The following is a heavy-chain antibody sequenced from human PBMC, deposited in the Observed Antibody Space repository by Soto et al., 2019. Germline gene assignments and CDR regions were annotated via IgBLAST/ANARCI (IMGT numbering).Heavy chain of an antibody. CDR1: GFTFSSYS. Sequence: EVQLVESGGGLVQPGGSLRLSGAASGFTFSSYSMNWVGQAPGKGREWVSYISSSSSTIYYADSVKGRFTISRDNAKNSLYLQMNSLRDEDTAVYYCARDGSSWMNWFDPWGQGTLVTVSS. D-gene: IGHD6-13*01. CDR3: ARDGSSWMNWFDP. J-gene: IGHJ5*02. V-gene: IGHV3-48*02. CDR2: ISSSSSTI.